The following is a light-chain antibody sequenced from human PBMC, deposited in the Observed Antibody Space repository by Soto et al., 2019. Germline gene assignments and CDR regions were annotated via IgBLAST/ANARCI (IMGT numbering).Light chain of an antibody. V-gene: IGKV1-5*03. CDR1: QGVSSR. CDR2: KAS. J-gene: IGKJ1*01. CDR3: QEYNNFSWT. Sequence: DIQMTQSPSTLPASVGDRVTITCRASQGVSSRLAWYQQKAGKAPKLLIYKASILQSDVPSRFSGTFSGTEFTLTISSLQPDDFATYYSQEYNNFSWTFGQGTKVEIK.